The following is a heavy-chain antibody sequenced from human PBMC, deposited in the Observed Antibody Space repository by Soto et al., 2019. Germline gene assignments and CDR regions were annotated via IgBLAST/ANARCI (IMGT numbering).Heavy chain of an antibody. D-gene: IGHD6-13*01. J-gene: IGHJ6*02. CDR1: GYSFTSYW. CDR2: IYPGDSDT. Sequence: GESLKISCKVSGYSFTSYWIGWVRQMPGKGLEWMGIIYPGDSDTRYSPSFQGQVTISADKSISTAYLQWSSLKASDTAMYYCATSIAAAGTGNHYYGMDVWGQGTTVTVSS. CDR3: ATSIAAAGTGNHYYGMDV. V-gene: IGHV5-51*01.